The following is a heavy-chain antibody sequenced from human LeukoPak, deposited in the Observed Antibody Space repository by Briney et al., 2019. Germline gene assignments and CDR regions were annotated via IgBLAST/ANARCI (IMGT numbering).Heavy chain of an antibody. V-gene: IGHV1-2*02. Sequence: ASVTVSCKASGYTFTGYYMHWVRQAPGQGLEWMGWINPNSGGTNYAQKFQGRVTMTTDTSTSTAYMELRSLRSDDTAVYYCAGGKYSSGWYDGPHFDYWGQGTLVTVSS. CDR1: GYTFTGYY. CDR3: AGGKYSSGWYDGPHFDY. D-gene: IGHD6-19*01. J-gene: IGHJ4*02. CDR2: INPNSGGT.